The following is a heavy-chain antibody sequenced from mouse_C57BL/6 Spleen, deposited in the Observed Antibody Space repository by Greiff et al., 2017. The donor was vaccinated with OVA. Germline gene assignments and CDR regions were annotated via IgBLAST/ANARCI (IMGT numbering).Heavy chain of an antibody. V-gene: IGHV5-15*01. Sequence: EVMLVESGGGLVQPGGSLKLSCAASGFTFSDYGMAWVRQAPRKGPEWVAFISNLAYSIYYADTVTGRFTISRENAKNTLYLEMSSLRSEDTAMYYCARTYYGSSLYYAMDYWGQGTSVTVSS. J-gene: IGHJ4*01. CDR3: ARTYYGSSLYYAMDY. CDR2: ISNLAYSI. D-gene: IGHD1-1*01. CDR1: GFTFSDYG.